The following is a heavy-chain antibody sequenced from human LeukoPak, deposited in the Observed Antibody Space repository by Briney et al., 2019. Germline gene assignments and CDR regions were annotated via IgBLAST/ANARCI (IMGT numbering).Heavy chain of an antibody. CDR1: GFTVSRSY. Sequence: GGSLRLSCSASGFTVSRSYMTWVRQAPGKGLEWVSAISGSGDSTYYADSVKGRFTISRDNSKNTLYLQMNSLRAEDTAVYYCAKLVGPTSGDYWGQGTLVTVSS. D-gene: IGHD1-26*01. CDR2: ISGSGDST. CDR3: AKLVGPTSGDY. J-gene: IGHJ4*02. V-gene: IGHV3-23*01.